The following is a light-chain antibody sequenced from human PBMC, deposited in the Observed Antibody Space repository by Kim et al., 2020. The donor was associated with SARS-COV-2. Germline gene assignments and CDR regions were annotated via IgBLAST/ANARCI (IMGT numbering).Light chain of an antibody. CDR2: DAS. CDR1: QSITTY. CDR3: RHRSDWPLT. Sequence: IVLTQSPATLSLSPGERATLSCRASQSITTYLAWYQQKPGQAPRLLIYDASNRATGIPARFSGSGSGTDFTLTISSLEREDFAVYYCRHRSDWPLTFGGGTRMEIK. J-gene: IGKJ4*01. V-gene: IGKV3-11*01.